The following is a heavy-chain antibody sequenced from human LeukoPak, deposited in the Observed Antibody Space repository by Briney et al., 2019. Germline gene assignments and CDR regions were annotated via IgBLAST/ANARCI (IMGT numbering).Heavy chain of an antibody. D-gene: IGHD6-13*01. CDR2: IIPIFGTA. Sequence: ASVKVSCKASGGTFSSYAISWVRQAPGQGLEWMGGIIPIFGTANYAQKFQGRVTITADESTSTAYMELSSLRSEDTAVYYCARDGWGSSHPSSWYAGVARYFDYWGQGTLVTVSS. CDR3: ARDGWGSSHPSSWYAGVARYFDY. J-gene: IGHJ4*02. CDR1: GGTFSSYA. V-gene: IGHV1-69*13.